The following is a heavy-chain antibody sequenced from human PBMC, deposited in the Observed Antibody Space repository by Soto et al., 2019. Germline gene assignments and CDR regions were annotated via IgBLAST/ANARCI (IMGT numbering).Heavy chain of an antibody. CDR2: VKTKAEGATT. V-gene: IGHV3-15*07. CDR1: GFPFTTFW. CDR3: TSRIRKTNDN. D-gene: IGHD1-20*01. Sequence: EVQLVESGGGWVKPGESLRLSCVASGFPFTTFWMNWVRQATGKGPEWLGRVKTKAEGATTDYAAHAKGRFTILRDDSINTVYLQMTSLRIEDTALYYCTSRIRKTNDNWGQGTLVTVSS. J-gene: IGHJ4*02.